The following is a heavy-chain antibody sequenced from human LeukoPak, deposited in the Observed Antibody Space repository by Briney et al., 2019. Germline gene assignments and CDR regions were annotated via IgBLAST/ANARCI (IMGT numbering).Heavy chain of an antibody. Sequence: GGSLRLSCTVSGFSVSSSGMSWVRQAPGKGLELISAISVDGETALYADSVKGRFIISRDNSKNTLYLQMNSLSAEDTAVYYCAQGFFSGWYPHWGQGSLVSVPS. CDR1: GFSVSSSG. V-gene: IGHV3-23*01. J-gene: IGHJ1*01. CDR3: AQGFFSGWYPH. CDR2: ISVDGETA. D-gene: IGHD6-19*01.